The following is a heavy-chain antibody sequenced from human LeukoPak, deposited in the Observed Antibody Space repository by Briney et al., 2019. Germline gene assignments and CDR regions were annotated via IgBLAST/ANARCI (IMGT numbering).Heavy chain of an antibody. D-gene: IGHD3-10*01. V-gene: IGHV3-48*02. Sequence: GGSLRLSCAASGFTFRSYSMNWVRQAPGKGLEWVSYISSGSTIYYADSMKGRFTISRDNAKNSPFLQMNSLRDEDTAVYFCARNGPYYGSGSYSFDYWGQGILVTVSS. CDR1: GFTFRSYS. CDR2: ISSGSTI. J-gene: IGHJ4*02. CDR3: ARNGPYYGSGSYSFDY.